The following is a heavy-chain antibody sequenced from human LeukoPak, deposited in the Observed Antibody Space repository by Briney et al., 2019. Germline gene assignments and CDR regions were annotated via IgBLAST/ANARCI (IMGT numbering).Heavy chain of an antibody. D-gene: IGHD1-26*01. CDR2: ISSSSSYI. CDR1: GFTVSSNY. V-gene: IGHV3-21*01. J-gene: IGHJ5*02. CDR3: ARDPSFDDP. Sequence: GGSLRLSCAASGFTVSSNYMNWVHQAPGKGLEWVSSISSSSSYIYYADSVKGRFTISRDNAKNSLYLQMNSLRAEDTAVYYCARDPSFDDPWGQGTLVTVSS.